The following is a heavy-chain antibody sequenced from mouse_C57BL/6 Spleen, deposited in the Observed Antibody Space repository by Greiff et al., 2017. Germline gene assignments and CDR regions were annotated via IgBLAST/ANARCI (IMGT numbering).Heavy chain of an antibody. V-gene: IGHV1-61*01. CDR2: IYPSDSET. Sequence: VQLQQPGAELVRPGSSVKLSCKASGYTFTSYWMAWVKQRPGQGLEWIGNIYPSDSETHYNQKFKDKATLTVDKSSSTAYMQLSSLTSEDSAVYYCARGGYGTYYWGQGTTRTVSS. CDR3: ARGGYGTYY. J-gene: IGHJ2*01. D-gene: IGHD2-1*01. CDR1: GYTFTSYW.